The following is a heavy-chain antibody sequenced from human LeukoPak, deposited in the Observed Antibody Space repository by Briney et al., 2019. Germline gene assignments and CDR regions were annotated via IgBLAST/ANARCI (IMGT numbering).Heavy chain of an antibody. V-gene: IGHV4-59*01. CDR3: ARDTRYYGMDV. Sequence: SETLSLTRTLSVGSISSYYWSWIRQPPGKGLEWIGYIYYSGSTNYNPSLKSRVTISVDTSKNQFSLKLSSVTAADTAVYYCARDTRYYGMDVWGQGNTVTVSS. J-gene: IGHJ6*02. D-gene: IGHD1-26*01. CDR2: IYYSGST. CDR1: VGSISSYY.